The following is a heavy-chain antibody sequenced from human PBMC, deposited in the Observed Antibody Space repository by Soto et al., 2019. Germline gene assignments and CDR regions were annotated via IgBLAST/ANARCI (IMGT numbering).Heavy chain of an antibody. CDR2: FVPSDSYT. Sequence: PGESLKISCKGSGYSFTSYWISWVRQMPGKGLEWLGRFVPSDSYTNYSPSFQGHVTISADKSISTAYLQWSSLKASDTAMYYCARRGASPDYYYYGMDVWGQGTTVTVSS. J-gene: IGHJ6*02. V-gene: IGHV5-10-1*01. CDR3: ARRGASPDYYYYGMDV. D-gene: IGHD3-10*01. CDR1: GYSFTSYW.